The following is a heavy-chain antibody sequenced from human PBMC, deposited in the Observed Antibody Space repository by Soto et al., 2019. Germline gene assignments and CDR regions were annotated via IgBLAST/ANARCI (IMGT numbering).Heavy chain of an antibody. CDR2: IFHSGTT. J-gene: IGHJ4*02. CDR3: AREPYLPKARNDF. V-gene: IGHV4-30-4*01. CDR1: GGSISSADYF. Sequence: PSETLSLTCSVSGGSISSADYFWTWIRQSPGKGLEWMGYIFHSGTTYYNPPLKGRLIISIENSKSQFSLRLTSVTAADSAVYFCAREPYLPKARNDFWGQGTLVTVS.